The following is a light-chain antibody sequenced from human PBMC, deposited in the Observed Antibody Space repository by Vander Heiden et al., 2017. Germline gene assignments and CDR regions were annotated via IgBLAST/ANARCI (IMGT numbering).Light chain of an antibody. Sequence: DIHLTQSPSFLSASVGDRVTITCQASQDIRKYLSWCQQKPGKAPKLLIYDASDPQAGVPSRFSGSGSGTDYTLTINGLQPEDVATYYCQQYDIVPLTFGGGTKVEIK. J-gene: IGKJ4*01. CDR1: QDIRKY. CDR2: DAS. V-gene: IGKV1-33*01. CDR3: QQYDIVPLT.